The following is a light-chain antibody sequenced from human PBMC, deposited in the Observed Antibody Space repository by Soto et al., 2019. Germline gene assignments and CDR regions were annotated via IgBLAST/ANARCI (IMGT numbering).Light chain of an antibody. J-gene: IGLJ1*01. Sequence: QSALTQPASVSGSPGQSITISCTGTSSDVGGYNYVSWYLQHPGKAPKLMIYEVSNRPSGVSNRFSGSKSGNTASLTISGLQAEDEADYFCSSYGSTSTRYVFGTGTKLTVL. CDR3: SSYGSTSTRYV. CDR1: SSDVGGYNY. V-gene: IGLV2-14*01. CDR2: EVS.